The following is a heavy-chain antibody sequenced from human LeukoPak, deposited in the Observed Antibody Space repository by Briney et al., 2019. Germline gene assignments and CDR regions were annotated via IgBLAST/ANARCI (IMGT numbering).Heavy chain of an antibody. J-gene: IGHJ5*02. CDR2: IIPILGIA. CDR3: ASAKGYCSGGSCRTLFDP. CDR1: GGTFSSYA. Sequence: ASVKVSCKASGGTFSSYAISWVRQAPGQGLEWMGRIIPILGIANYAQKFQGRVTITADKSTSTAYMELSSLRSEDTAVYYCASAKGYCSGGSCRTLFDPWGQGTLVTVSS. V-gene: IGHV1-69*04. D-gene: IGHD2-15*01.